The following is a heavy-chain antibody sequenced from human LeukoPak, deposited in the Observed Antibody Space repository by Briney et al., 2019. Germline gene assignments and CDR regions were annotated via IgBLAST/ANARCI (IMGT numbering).Heavy chain of an antibody. V-gene: IGHV3-49*03. CDR3: TRLRSGYIDF. CDR1: GFIFGDYA. Sequence: GGSLRLSCTASGFIFGDYAMSWFRQAPGKGLEWVGLIRSNVHGGTTEYAASVKGRFTISRDDSKRIAYLQMNSLKTEDTALYYCTRLRSGYIDFWGQGTLVTVSS. D-gene: IGHD4-17*01. J-gene: IGHJ4*02. CDR2: IRSNVHGGTT.